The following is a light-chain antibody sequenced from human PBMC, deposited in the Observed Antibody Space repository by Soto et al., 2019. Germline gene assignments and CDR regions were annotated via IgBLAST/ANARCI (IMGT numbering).Light chain of an antibody. Sequence: DNLMKQSPSSVSASVGDRVTITCGASQGISRWLVWYQQKPGKAPKLLIYAASTLQTGVPSRFSGSGFGTDFTLTISSLQPEDFATYYCQQANSFSITFGQGTRLEIK. CDR3: QQANSFSIT. J-gene: IGKJ5*01. CDR1: QGISRW. V-gene: IGKV1-12*01. CDR2: AAS.